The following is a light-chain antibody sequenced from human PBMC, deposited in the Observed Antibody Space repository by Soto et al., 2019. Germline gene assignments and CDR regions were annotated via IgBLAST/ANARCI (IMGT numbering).Light chain of an antibody. CDR3: QQSHSTPHT. CDR2: TAS. Sequence: DSRSPQAASSRSPSDGNRVNIPCRASQSISNYLNWYQQKPGTAPKLLIYTASSLQSGVPSRFSGSGSGIDLTLTISSLQPEDFATYYCQQSHSTPHTFGGGTKVDIK. CDR1: QSISNY. J-gene: IGKJ4*01. V-gene: IGKV1-39*01.